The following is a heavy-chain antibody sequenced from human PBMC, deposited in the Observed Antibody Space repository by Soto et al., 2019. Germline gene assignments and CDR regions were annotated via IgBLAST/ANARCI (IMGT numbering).Heavy chain of an antibody. Sequence: PSETLSLTCTVSGGSIXSGXYYWSWIRQHPGKGLEWIGYIYYSGSTYYNPSLKSRVTISVDTSKNQFSLKLSSVTAADTAVYYCAREEAAAGIRAFDIWGQGTMVTVSS. CDR2: IYYSGST. V-gene: IGHV4-31*03. CDR3: AREEAAAGIRAFDI. CDR1: GGSIXSGXYY. J-gene: IGHJ3*02. D-gene: IGHD6-13*01.